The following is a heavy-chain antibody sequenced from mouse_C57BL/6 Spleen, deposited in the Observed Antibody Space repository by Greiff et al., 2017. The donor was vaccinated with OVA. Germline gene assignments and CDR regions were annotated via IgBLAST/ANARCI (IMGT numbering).Heavy chain of an antibody. Sequence: VQLQQPGAELVRPGTSVKLSCKASGYTFTSYWMHWVKQRPGQGLEWIGVIDPSDSYTNYNQKFKGKATLTVDTSSSTAYMQLSSLTSEDSAVYYCARYDYYGSSYVDYWGQGTTLTVSS. CDR1: GYTFTSYW. D-gene: IGHD1-1*01. J-gene: IGHJ2*01. V-gene: IGHV1-59*01. CDR3: ARYDYYGSSYVDY. CDR2: IDPSDSYT.